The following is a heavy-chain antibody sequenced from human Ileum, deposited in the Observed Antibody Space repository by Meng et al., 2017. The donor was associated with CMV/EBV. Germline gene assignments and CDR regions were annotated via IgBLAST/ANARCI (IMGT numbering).Heavy chain of an antibody. CDR2: VHHSGIT. J-gene: IGHJ4*02. CDR3: ATNSEDY. CDR1: GGSFSDYY. Sequence: QVALQQWGAGLFKPSETLSLTCAVYGGSFSDYYWIWIRQSPGKGLEWIGEVHHSGITNYNPSLKSRVTISVDTSKNQFFLKLTSVTAADTGLYYCATNSEDYWGQGTLVTVSS. V-gene: IGHV4-34*01. D-gene: IGHD4-23*01.